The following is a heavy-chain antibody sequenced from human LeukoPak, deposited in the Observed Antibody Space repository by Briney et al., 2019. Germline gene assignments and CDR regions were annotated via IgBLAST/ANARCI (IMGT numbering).Heavy chain of an antibody. V-gene: IGHV1-2*02. CDR2: INPNSGGT. CDR3: ARDAAHYGSVLWFDP. CDR1: GYTFTGYY. Sequence: ASVKVSCRASGYTFTGYYMHWVRQAPGQGLEWMGWINPNSGGTNYAQKFQGRVTMTRDTSISTAYMELSRLRSDDTAVYYCARDAAHYGSVLWFDPWGQGTLVTVSS. J-gene: IGHJ5*02. D-gene: IGHD3-10*01.